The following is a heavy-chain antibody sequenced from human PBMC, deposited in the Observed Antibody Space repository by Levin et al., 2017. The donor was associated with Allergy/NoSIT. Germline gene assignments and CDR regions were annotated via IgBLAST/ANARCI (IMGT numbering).Heavy chain of an antibody. CDR3: ARGRKDIAGTVPYWYFDI. CDR2: IGSTFR. CDR1: EFTFSDYY. Sequence: GGSLRLSCTGSEFTFSDYYMSWIRQAPGKGLEWVSYIGSTFRNYADSVKGRVTISRDNAKNSLYLQMESLTTEDTAIYYCARGRKDIAGTVPYWYFDIWGRGTLVTVSS. V-gene: IGHV3-11*05. D-gene: IGHD5-12*01. J-gene: IGHJ2*01.